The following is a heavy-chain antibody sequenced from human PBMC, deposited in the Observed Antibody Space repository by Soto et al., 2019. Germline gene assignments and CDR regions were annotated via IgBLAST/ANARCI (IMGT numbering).Heavy chain of an antibody. CDR2: VYYTGST. D-gene: IGHD3-22*01. CDR1: GDSISTFY. J-gene: IGHJ4*02. CDR3: ARGRTVRNYADDSSDYFYFFDY. V-gene: IGHV4-59*01. Sequence: TSETLSLTCTVSGDSISTFYWGWMRQSPGKELEWIGYVYYTGSTNYNPSLKSRVTISVDRSKNQFSLKLTSANAADTAVYYCARGRTVRNYADDSSDYFYFFDYWGQGTQVTVSS.